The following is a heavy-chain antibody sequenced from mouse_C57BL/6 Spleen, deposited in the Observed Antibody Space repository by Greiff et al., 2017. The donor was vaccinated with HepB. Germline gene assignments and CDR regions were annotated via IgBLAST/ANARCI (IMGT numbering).Heavy chain of an antibody. CDR1: GYTFTSYW. D-gene: IGHD3-3*01. J-gene: IGHJ4*01. CDR2: IYPSDSET. Sequence: VQLQQSGAELVRPGSSVKLSCKASGYTFTSYWMDWVKQRPGQGLEWIGNIYPSDSETHYNQKFKDKATLTVDKSSSTAYMQLSSLTSEDSAVYYCARGRGPYYYAMDYWGQGTSVTVSS. CDR3: ARGRGPYYYAMDY. V-gene: IGHV1-61*01.